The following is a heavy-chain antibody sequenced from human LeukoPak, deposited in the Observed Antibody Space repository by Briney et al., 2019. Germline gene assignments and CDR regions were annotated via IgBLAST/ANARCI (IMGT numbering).Heavy chain of an antibody. Sequence: GGSLRLSCAASGFTFSSYAMHWVRQAPGKGLEYVAVISNNGDSTKYADSVKGRFTISRDNSKNTLYLQMSSLRAEDTAVYYCVKDRHCSSTSCYVFDPWGQGTLVTVSS. CDR3: VKDRHCSSTSCYVFDP. V-gene: IGHV3-64D*06. CDR1: GFTFSSYA. CDR2: ISNNGDST. D-gene: IGHD2-2*01. J-gene: IGHJ5*02.